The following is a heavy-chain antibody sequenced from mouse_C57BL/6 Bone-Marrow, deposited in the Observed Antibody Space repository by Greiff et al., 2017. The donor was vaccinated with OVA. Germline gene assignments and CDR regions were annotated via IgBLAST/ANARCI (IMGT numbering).Heavy chain of an antibody. CDR2: ISYDGSN. J-gene: IGHJ2*01. CDR1: GYSITSGYY. D-gene: IGHD2-3*01. V-gene: IGHV3-6*01. CDR3: ARGARNDGYYFDY. Sequence: EVKLQESGPGLVKPSQSLSLTCSVTGYSITSGYYWNWIRQFPGNKLEWMGYISYDGSNNYNPSLKNRISITRDTSKNQFFLKLNSVTTEDTATYYCARGARNDGYYFDYWGQGTTLTVSS.